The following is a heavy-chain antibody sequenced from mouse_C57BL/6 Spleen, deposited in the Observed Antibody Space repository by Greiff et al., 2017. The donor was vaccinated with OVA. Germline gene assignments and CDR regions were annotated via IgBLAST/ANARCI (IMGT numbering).Heavy chain of an antibody. CDR3: AKRDYDYTFDY. D-gene: IGHD2-4*01. CDR2: FWGDGST. Sequence: VKVVESGPGLVAPSQSLSITCTVSGFSLTSYDISWVRQPPGKGMEWLGVFWGDGSTNYHSALISRLSINKDNSKSQVFLEQSSLQTYDTATYYSAKRDYDYTFDYWGQGGLVTVSA. J-gene: IGHJ3*01. V-gene: IGHV2-3*01. CDR1: GFSLTSYD.